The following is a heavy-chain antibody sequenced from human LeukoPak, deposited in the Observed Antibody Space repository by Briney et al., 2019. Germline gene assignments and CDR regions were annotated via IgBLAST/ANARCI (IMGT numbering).Heavy chain of an antibody. CDR3: ARGGSDAFDI. J-gene: IGHJ3*02. V-gene: IGHV3-48*01. CDR2: ISGSSSTI. CDR1: GFTFSGYT. D-gene: IGHD1-26*01. Sequence: TGGSLRLSCAASGFTFSGYTMNWVRQAPGRGLEWVSYISGSSSTIFYADSVKGRFTISRDNAKNTLYLQMNSLRAEDTAVYYCARGGSDAFDIWGQGTMVTVSS.